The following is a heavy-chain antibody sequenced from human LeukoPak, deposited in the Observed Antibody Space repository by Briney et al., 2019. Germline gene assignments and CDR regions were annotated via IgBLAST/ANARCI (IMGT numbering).Heavy chain of an antibody. Sequence: SETLSLTCTVSGGSISSYFWSWIRQPAGKGLEWIGRIYSSGTTDYNPSLKSRLTMSVDTSKHQFSLRLSSVTAADTAVYYCARAADSSANTAFDIWGQGTMVTVSS. V-gene: IGHV4-4*07. CDR3: ARAADSSANTAFDI. D-gene: IGHD3-22*01. J-gene: IGHJ3*02. CDR1: GGSISSYF. CDR2: IYSSGTT.